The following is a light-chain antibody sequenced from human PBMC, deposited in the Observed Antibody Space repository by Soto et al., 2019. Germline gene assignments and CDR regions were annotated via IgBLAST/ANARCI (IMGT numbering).Light chain of an antibody. CDR3: QQSNSYPLT. J-gene: IGKJ4*01. CDR1: QSISGW. V-gene: IGKV1-5*01. CDR2: DAS. Sequence: DIQMTQSPSTLSASVGDRVTITCRASQSISGWLAWYQQKPGKAPKLLIYDASSLQTGVPSRFSGSGSGTECTLTIISLQPDDFATSFCQQSNSYPLTVGGGTKVEIK.